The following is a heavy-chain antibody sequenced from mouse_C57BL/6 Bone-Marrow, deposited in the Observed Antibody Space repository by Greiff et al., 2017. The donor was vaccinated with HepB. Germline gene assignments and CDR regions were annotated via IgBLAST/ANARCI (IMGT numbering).Heavy chain of an antibody. CDR3: ARGGLLPHWYFDV. CDR2: INPNNGGT. D-gene: IGHD1-1*01. CDR1: GYTFTDYY. V-gene: IGHV1-26*01. J-gene: IGHJ1*03. Sequence: EVQLQQSGPELVKPGASVKISCKASGYTFTDYYMNWVKQSHGKSLEWIGDINPNNGGTSYNQKFKGKATLTVDKSSSTAYMELRSLTSEDSAVYYCARGGLLPHWYFDVWGTGTTVTVSS.